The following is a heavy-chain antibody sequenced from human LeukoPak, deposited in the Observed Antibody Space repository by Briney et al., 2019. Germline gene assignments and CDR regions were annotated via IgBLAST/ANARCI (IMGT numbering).Heavy chain of an antibody. J-gene: IGHJ5*02. D-gene: IGHD3-10*01. CDR3: ARRGFGEFIIGDWFDP. Sequence: SETLSLTCAVYGGSFSGYYWSWIRQPPGKGLEWIGEINHSGSTNYNPSLKSRVTISVDTSKNQFSLKLSSVTAADTAVYYCARRGFGEFIIGDWFDPWGQGTLVTVSS. CDR2: INHSGST. V-gene: IGHV4-34*01. CDR1: GGSFSGYY.